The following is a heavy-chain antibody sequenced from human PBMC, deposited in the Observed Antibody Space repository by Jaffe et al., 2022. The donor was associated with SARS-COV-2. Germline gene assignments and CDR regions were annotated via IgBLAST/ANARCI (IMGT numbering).Heavy chain of an antibody. CDR1: GFTFSSYG. Sequence: QVQLVESGGGVVQPGRSLRLSCAASGFTFSSYGMHWVRQAPGKGLEWVAVISYDGSNKYYADSVKGRFTISRDNSKNTLYLQMNSLRAEDTAVYYCAKDLPGDGMDVWGQGTTVTVSS. D-gene: IGHD1-26*01. V-gene: IGHV3-30*18. J-gene: IGHJ6*02. CDR2: ISYDGSNK. CDR3: AKDLPGDGMDV.